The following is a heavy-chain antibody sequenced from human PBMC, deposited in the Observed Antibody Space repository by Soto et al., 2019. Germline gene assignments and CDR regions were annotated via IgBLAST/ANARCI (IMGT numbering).Heavy chain of an antibody. Sequence: QVQLQESGPGLVKPSQTLSLTCTVSGGPIINGDSYLNWIRQHPEKGLEWMGYINYRGTTNYNPALKSRILISLDTSKNPFSPWLTYVTAADTAVYYCARDAPVAVPYWGQGTLVTVSS. CDR2: INYRGTT. J-gene: IGHJ4*02. CDR1: GGPIINGDSY. D-gene: IGHD6-19*01. V-gene: IGHV4-31*03. CDR3: ARDAPVAVPY.